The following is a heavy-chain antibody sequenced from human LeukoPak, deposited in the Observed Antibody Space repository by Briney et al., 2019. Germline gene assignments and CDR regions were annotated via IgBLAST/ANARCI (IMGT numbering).Heavy chain of an antibody. D-gene: IGHD3-16*01. V-gene: IGHV4-34*01. CDR2: INHSGST. CDR3: GRGGDYRASGMDV. J-gene: IGHJ6*04. CDR1: GGSFSGYY. Sequence: SETLSLTCAVYGGSFSGYYWSWIRQPPGKGLEWIGEINHSGSTNYNPSLKSRVTISVDTSKNQFSLKLSSVTAADAAVYYCGRGGDYRASGMDVWGKGTTVTVSS.